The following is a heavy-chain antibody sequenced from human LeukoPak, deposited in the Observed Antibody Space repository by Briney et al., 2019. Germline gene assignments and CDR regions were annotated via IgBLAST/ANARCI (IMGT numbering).Heavy chain of an antibody. Sequence: GGSLRLSCAASGFTFSSYGMHWVRQAPGKGLEWVAVISYDGSNKYYADSVKGRFTISRDNSKNTLYLQMNSLRAEDTAVYYCAKQYYYDSSGDAFDIWGQGTMVTVSS. CDR2: ISYDGSNK. V-gene: IGHV3-30*18. D-gene: IGHD3-22*01. CDR3: AKQYYYDSSGDAFDI. CDR1: GFTFSSYG. J-gene: IGHJ3*02.